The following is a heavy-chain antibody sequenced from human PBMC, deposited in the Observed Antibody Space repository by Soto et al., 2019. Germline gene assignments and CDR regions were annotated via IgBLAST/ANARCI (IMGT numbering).Heavy chain of an antibody. CDR2: AYYSGST. J-gene: IGHJ5*02. D-gene: IGHD2-8*01. CDR3: ARDRSTYGGGGTGEVKENWFDP. CDR1: GGSISHYY. V-gene: IGHV4-59*01. Sequence: SETLSLTCTVSGGSISHYYWSWIRQPPGKGLEWIGYAYYSGSTDYNPSLKSRVTMSVDTSKNQVSLKLNSVTTADTAVYYCARDRSTYGGGGTGEVKENWFDPWGPGTLVTVSS.